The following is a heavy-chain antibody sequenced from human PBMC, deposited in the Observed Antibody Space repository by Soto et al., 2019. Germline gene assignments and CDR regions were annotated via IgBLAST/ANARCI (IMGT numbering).Heavy chain of an antibody. J-gene: IGHJ4*02. Sequence: QVQLVQSGAEVKEPGASVKVSCKASGYTFARYGFSWVRQAPGQGLEWMAWTSADNGDTSYSQKLQGRVTLTTDTSTGAAYIERRTLRSDATAVYYCVRDEMATCISDNCYYFDYWGQGTLVTVSS. CDR1: GYTFARYG. CDR2: TSADNGDT. V-gene: IGHV1-18*04. D-gene: IGHD2-21*02. CDR3: VRDEMATCISDNCYYFDY.